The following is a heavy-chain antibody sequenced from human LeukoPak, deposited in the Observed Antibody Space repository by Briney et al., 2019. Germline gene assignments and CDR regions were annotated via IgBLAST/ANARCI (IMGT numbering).Heavy chain of an antibody. CDR3: AKGTTYYYDSSGLWGPLDY. Sequence: PGGSLRLSCAASGLTFSTYWMSWVRRAPGKGLEWVANMNQDGSEKYYVDSVKGRFTISRDNAKNSLYLQMNSLRAEDMALYYCAKGTTYYYDSSGLWGPLDYWGQGTLVTVSS. CDR2: MNQDGSEK. D-gene: IGHD3-22*01. CDR1: GLTFSTYW. V-gene: IGHV3-7*03. J-gene: IGHJ4*02.